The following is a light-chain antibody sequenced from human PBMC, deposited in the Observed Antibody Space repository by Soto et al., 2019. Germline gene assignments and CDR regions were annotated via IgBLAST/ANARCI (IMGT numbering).Light chain of an antibody. J-gene: IGKJ5*01. CDR1: QSVSSN. CDR3: QRGDP. V-gene: IGKV3-11*01. CDR2: DAS. Sequence: EIVLTQSPATLSLSPGERATLSCRASQSVSSNLAWYQQTPGQAPRLLIYDASNRATGIPARFSGSGSGTDFTLTISSLEPEDFAVYYCQRGDPSGQGTRLEIK.